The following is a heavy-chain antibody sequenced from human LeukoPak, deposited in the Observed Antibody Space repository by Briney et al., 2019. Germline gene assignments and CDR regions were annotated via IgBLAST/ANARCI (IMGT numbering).Heavy chain of an antibody. D-gene: IGHD6-19*01. CDR2: ISGGGGST. CDR1: GFTFSSYA. Sequence: GGSLRLSCAASGFTFSSYAMSWVRQAPGKGLEWVSAISGGGGSTYYADSVKGRFTISRDNSKNTLYLQMNSLRAEDTAVYYCAKRGSSGWQTYYYYYGMDVWGQGTTVTVSS. J-gene: IGHJ6*02. V-gene: IGHV3-23*01. CDR3: AKRGSSGWQTYYYYYGMDV.